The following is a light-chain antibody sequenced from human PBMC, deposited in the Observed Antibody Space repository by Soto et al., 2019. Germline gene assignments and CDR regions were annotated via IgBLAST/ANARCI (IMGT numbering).Light chain of an antibody. CDR2: GAS. Sequence: EIVLTQSPGTLSLSPGERAALSCRASQSVSSSTYLAWYQQKTGQAPRLLIYGASSRAVGVPDRFSGSGSGTDFTRTISRLEPEDFAVYYCQQYGDSPLTFGGGTKVE. CDR1: QSVSSSTY. CDR3: QQYGDSPLT. V-gene: IGKV3-20*01. J-gene: IGKJ4*01.